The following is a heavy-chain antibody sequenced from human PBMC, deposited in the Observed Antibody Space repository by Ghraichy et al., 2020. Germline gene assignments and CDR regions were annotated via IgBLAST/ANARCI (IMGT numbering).Heavy chain of an antibody. J-gene: IGHJ4*02. CDR2: IKYDGTKK. CDR3: ARDGSGSYTLDY. V-gene: IGHV3-30-3*01. Sequence: GGSLRLSCAASGFTFSSHAMHCVRQAPGKGLEWVAFIKYDGTKKFYADSVKGRFTISRDNSKNTLYLQMNSVRDEDTAVYYCARDGSGSYTLDYWGQGSLVTVSS. D-gene: IGHD3-10*01. CDR1: GFTFSSHA.